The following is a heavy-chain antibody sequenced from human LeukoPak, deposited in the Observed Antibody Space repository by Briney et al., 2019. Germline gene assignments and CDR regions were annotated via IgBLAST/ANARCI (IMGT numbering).Heavy chain of an antibody. CDR3: VRDNHQLLHSYYYAMDV. CDR1: GFTLSSYG. J-gene: IGHJ6*02. V-gene: IGHV3-33*01. Sequence: PGGSLRLSCAASGFTLSSYGMHWVRQAPGKGLEWVAVIWFDGNNKYYADSVKGRFTISRDNSKNTLYLQMNSLRVEDTAVYYCVRDNHQLLHSYYYAMDVWGQGTSVTVSS. CDR2: IWFDGNNK. D-gene: IGHD2-2*01.